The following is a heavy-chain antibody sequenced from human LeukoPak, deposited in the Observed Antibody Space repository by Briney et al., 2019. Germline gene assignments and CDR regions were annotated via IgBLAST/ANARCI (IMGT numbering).Heavy chain of an antibody. CDR3: AKVKAAPTYYFDY. J-gene: IGHJ4*02. D-gene: IGHD6-6*01. CDR2: ISGSGGST. Sequence: GGSLRLSCAASGFTFSSYAMSWVRQAPGKGLEWVSAISGSGGSTYYADSVKGRFTISRDNSKNTLYLQMNSLRAEDTAVYCCAKVKAAPTYYFDYWGQGTLVTVSS. CDR1: GFTFSSYA. V-gene: IGHV3-23*01.